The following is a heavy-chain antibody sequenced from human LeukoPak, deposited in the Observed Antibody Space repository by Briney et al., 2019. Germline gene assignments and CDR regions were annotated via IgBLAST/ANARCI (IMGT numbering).Heavy chain of an antibody. CDR3: ARDRGKGGYVDY. J-gene: IGHJ4*02. Sequence: TGGSLRLSCAASGFTFNTYAMHWVRQAPGKGLEWVAVIRYDESNRYYSDSVEGRFTISRDNSKNTLYLQMNSLRAEDTAVYYCARDRGKGGYVDYWGQGTLVTVSS. V-gene: IGHV3-33*01. CDR1: GFTFNTYA. D-gene: IGHD3-10*01. CDR2: IRYDESNR.